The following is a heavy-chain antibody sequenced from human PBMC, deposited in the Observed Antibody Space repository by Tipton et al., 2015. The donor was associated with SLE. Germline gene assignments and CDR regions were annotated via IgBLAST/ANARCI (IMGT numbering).Heavy chain of an antibody. CDR1: GGSISSTSYY. J-gene: IGHJ4*02. Sequence: TLSLTCTVSGGSISSTSYYWGWIRQAPGRGLEWIGSIYYTGSTWYRPSLRSRLTMSVDTTKNQFSVKLNSVTSTDTAVYYCARAAIGGWGDFDYWGQGTLVTVSS. CDR3: ARAAIGGWGDFDY. V-gene: IGHV4-39*07. D-gene: IGHD6-19*01. CDR2: IYYTGST.